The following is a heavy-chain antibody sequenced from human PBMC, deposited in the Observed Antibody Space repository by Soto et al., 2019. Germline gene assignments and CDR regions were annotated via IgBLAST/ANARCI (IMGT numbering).Heavy chain of an antibody. CDR2: ISGSGGST. J-gene: IGHJ2*01. V-gene: IGHV3-23*01. Sequence: PGGSLRLSCAASGFTFSSYAMSWVRQAPGKGLEWVSAISGSGGSTYYADSVKGRFTISRDNSKNTLYLQMNSLRAEDTAVYYCAKMGNYYDSSGQFRPIYWYFDLWGRGTLVTVSS. D-gene: IGHD3-22*01. CDR3: AKMGNYYDSSGQFRPIYWYFDL. CDR1: GFTFSSYA.